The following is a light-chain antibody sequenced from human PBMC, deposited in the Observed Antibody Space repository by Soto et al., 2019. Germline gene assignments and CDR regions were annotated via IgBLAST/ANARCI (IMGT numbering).Light chain of an antibody. CDR2: DAS. J-gene: IGKJ2*01. CDR3: QQRYT. Sequence: EIVLTQSPATLSLSPGERATLSCRASQSVSSYLAWYQQKPGQAPRLLIYDASNGATGIPARFSGSGSGTDFTLTISSLEPEDFAVYYCQQRYTFGQGTKLEIK. V-gene: IGKV3-11*01. CDR1: QSVSSY.